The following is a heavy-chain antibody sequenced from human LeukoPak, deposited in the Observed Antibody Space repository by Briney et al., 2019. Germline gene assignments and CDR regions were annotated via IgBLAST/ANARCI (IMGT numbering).Heavy chain of an antibody. Sequence: GESLKISCKGSGYTFTSYWIGWVRQMPGKGLEWMGIICPGDSDSRYSPSFQGQVTISADKSISTAYLQWSSLKASDTALYYCARRLGPYSYADYWGQGTLVTVSS. CDR3: ARRLGPYSYADY. CDR1: GYTFTSYW. CDR2: ICPGDSDS. V-gene: IGHV5-51*01. J-gene: IGHJ4*02. D-gene: IGHD4-11*01.